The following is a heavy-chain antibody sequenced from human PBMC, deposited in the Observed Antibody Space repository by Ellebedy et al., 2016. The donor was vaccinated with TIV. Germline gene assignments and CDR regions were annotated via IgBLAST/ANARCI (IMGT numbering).Heavy chain of an antibody. CDR1: GFTFSSYA. D-gene: IGHD2-2*02. J-gene: IGHJ4*02. V-gene: IGHV3-23*01. CDR3: AKDSEDIVVVPVAIN. Sequence: GGSLRLSXAASGFTFSSYAMSWVRQAPGKGLEWVSTINGSGGSTYYADSVKGRFTISRDNSKNTLYLQMNSLRAEDTAVYYCAKDSEDIVVVPVAINWGQGTLVTVSS. CDR2: INGSGGST.